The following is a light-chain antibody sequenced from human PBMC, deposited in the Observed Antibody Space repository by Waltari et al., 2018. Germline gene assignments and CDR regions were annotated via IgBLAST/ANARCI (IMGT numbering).Light chain of an antibody. CDR3: QHYVRLPAT. CDR1: QSVSRS. CDR2: GAS. V-gene: IGKV3-20*01. J-gene: IGKJ1*01. Sequence: IVLTQSPGTLSFSPGERATLSCRASQSVSRSLAWYQQKPGQAPKLLIYGASTRATGIPDRFTGSGSWTDFSLTISSLEPEDFAIYFCQHYVRLPATFGQGTKVEIK.